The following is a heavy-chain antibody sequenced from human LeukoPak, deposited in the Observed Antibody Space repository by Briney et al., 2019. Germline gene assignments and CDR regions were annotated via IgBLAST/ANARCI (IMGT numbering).Heavy chain of an antibody. V-gene: IGHV1-69*04. CDR2: IIPILGIA. CDR3: ARDGPPYYDFWSGEAPYYYYMDV. J-gene: IGHJ6*03. Sequence: SVKASCKASGGTFSSYTISWVRQAPGQGLEWMGRIIPILGIANYAQKFRGRVTITADKSTSTAHMELSSLRSEDTAVYYCARDGPPYYDFWSGEAPYYYYMDVWGKGTTVTVSS. D-gene: IGHD3-3*01. CDR1: GGTFSSYT.